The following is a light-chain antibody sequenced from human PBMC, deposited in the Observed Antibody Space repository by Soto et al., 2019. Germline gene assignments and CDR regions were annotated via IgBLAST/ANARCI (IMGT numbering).Light chain of an antibody. V-gene: IGKV3-15*01. Sequence: EIVMTQSPATLSVSPGERVTLSCRASQSVGPNLAWYQQKPGQSPRLLIYGSSTRAAGIPGRFIGSGSGTDFTLTIISLQSEDCAVYYCQQYNDWPPRFTFGPGTKVDIK. J-gene: IGKJ3*01. CDR2: GSS. CDR3: QQYNDWPPRFT. CDR1: QSVGPN.